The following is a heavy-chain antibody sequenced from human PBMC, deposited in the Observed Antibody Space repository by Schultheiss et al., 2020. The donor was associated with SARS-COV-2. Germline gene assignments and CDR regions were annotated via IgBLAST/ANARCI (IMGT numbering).Heavy chain of an antibody. V-gene: IGHV3-30-3*01. Sequence: WGSLRLSCAASGFTFSSYAMHWVRQAPGKGLEWVAVISYDGSNKYYADSVKGRFTISRDNSKNTLYLQMNSLRAEDTAVYYCARDEGLVGGLDYWGQGTLVTVSS. J-gene: IGHJ4*02. CDR1: GFTFSSYA. CDR3: ARDEGLVGGLDY. D-gene: IGHD4-23*01. CDR2: ISYDGSNK.